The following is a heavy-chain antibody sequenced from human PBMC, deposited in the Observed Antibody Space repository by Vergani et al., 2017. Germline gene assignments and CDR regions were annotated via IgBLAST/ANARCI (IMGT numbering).Heavy chain of an antibody. D-gene: IGHD5-18*01. CDR2: INHSGST. V-gene: IGHV4-34*01. CDR3: ARDEYSYGSYFDY. CDR1: GFTFSSYA. J-gene: IGHJ4*02. Sequence: VQLLESGGGLVQPGGSLRLSCAASGFTFSSYAMSWIRQPPGKGLEWIGEINHSGSTNYNPSLKSRVTISVDTSKNQFSLKLSSVTAADTAVYYCARDEYSYGSYFDYWGQGTLVTVSS.